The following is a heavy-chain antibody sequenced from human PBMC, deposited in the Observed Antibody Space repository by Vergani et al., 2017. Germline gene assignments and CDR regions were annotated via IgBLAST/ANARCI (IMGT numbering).Heavy chain of an antibody. J-gene: IGHJ5*02. V-gene: IGHV3-53*02. D-gene: IGHD7-27*01. CDR1: GFTVSSNY. Sequence: EVQLVETGGGLIQPGGSLRLSCAASGFTVSSNYMSWVRQAPGKGLEWVSVIYGGGSTYDAAAVKGRFTISRDNSKNTLYLQMNSLRAEDTAVYYCARVLGMAWFDPWGQGTLVTVSS. CDR3: ARVLGMAWFDP. CDR2: IYGGGST.